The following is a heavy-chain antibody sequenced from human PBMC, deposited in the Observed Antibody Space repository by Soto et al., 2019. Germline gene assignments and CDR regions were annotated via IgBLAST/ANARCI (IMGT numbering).Heavy chain of an antibody. J-gene: IGHJ3*02. CDR3: ASEGIADSGAFDI. CDR1: GFTFSDPY. CDR2: SRNKVHRYTT. D-gene: IGHD2-21*02. V-gene: IGHV3-72*01. Sequence: EVQLVESGGGLVQPGGSLRLSGVASGFTFSDPYMDWVRQAPGKGLEWVGRSRNKVHRYTTHYAATVKGRFTISRDDSKNSLYLQMNSLKTEDTAVYGCASEGIADSGAFDIWGEGTLVAVSS.